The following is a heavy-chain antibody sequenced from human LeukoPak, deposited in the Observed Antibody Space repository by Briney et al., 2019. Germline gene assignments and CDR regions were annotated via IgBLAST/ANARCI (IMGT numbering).Heavy chain of an antibody. Sequence: GGSLRLSCAASGFTFSSHGMHWVRQAPGKGLEWVTFIRNDGNNKYYTDAVEGRFTFSRDNFANTLSLHMNSLRAEDSAVYYCVRDFSWGFDYWGQGTLVTVSS. V-gene: IGHV3-30*02. CDR3: VRDFSWGFDY. J-gene: IGHJ4*02. CDR2: IRNDGNNK. D-gene: IGHD7-27*01. CDR1: GFTFSSHG.